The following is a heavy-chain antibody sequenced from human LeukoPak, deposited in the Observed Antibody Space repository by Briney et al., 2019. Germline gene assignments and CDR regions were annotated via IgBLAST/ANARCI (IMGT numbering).Heavy chain of an antibody. CDR3: ARDGSSRSSYYYGMDV. CDR2: IIPIFGTA. Sequence: SVNVSCKASGGTFSSYAISWVRQAPGQGLEWMGGIIPIFGTANYAQKFQGRVTITADESTSTAYMELSSLRSEDTAVYYCARDGSSRSSYYYGMDVWGQGTTVTVSS. V-gene: IGHV1-69*01. CDR1: GGTFSSYA. D-gene: IGHD6-13*01. J-gene: IGHJ6*02.